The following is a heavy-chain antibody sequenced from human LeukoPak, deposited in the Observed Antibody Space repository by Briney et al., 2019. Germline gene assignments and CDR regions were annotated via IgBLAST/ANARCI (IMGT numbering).Heavy chain of an antibody. CDR3: ARGYGSSRGWY. V-gene: IGHV3-74*01. J-gene: IGHJ4*02. CDR2: INSDGSST. Sequence: GGSLRLSCAASGFTFSSYWMHWVRQAPGKGLVWVSCINSDGSSTSYADSVKGRFTISRDNAKNTLYLQMNSLRAEDTAVYYCARGYGSSRGWYWGQGTLVTVSS. D-gene: IGHD6-6*01. CDR1: GFTFSSYW.